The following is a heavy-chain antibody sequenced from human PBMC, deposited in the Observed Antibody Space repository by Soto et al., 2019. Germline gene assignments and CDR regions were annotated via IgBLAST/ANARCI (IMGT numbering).Heavy chain of an antibody. D-gene: IGHD3-9*01. CDR3: AGETSDYDFLAAPTIFDI. CDR2: INNSGSA. CDR1: GGSFSGYY. Sequence: QVQLQQWGAGLLKPSETLSLNCGVSGGSFSGYYWSWIRQPPGTGLEWIGEINNSGSADYNQSLKSRVTISVVTSKTQISLKLSSVTAAASGVYYWAGETSDYDFLAAPTIFDIWGQGTMVSVSS. V-gene: IGHV4-34*01. J-gene: IGHJ3*02.